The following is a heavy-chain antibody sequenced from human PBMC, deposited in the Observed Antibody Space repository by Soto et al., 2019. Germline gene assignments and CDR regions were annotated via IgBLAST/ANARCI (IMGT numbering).Heavy chain of an antibody. CDR3: TGPISAAPGY. CDR2: IRSKVNRYAT. V-gene: IGHV3-73*01. J-gene: IGHJ4*02. D-gene: IGHD6-13*01. CDR1: GFTFSGST. Sequence: EVQLVESGGGLVQPGGSLKLSCAASGFTFSGSTIHWVRQASGKGLEWVGHIRSKVNRYATAYAASVNGRFIISRDDSKNTAYLQMNSLQTEDTAVYYCTGPISAAPGYWGQGTLVTVSS.